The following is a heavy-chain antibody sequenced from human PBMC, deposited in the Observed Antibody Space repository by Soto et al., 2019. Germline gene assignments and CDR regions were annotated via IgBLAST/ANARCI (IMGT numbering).Heavy chain of an antibody. V-gene: IGHV1-18*01. CDR3: AREVVRVAGTRWFDP. Sequence: ASVKVSCEASGYTFSSYGVRWVRQAPGQGLEWMGWISAYNGNANYAQKLQGRVTMTTDTSTSTAYMELRSLRSDDTAVYYCAREVVRVAGTRWFDPWGQGTLVTVSS. CDR1: GYTFSSYG. J-gene: IGHJ5*02. D-gene: IGHD6-19*01. CDR2: ISAYNGNA.